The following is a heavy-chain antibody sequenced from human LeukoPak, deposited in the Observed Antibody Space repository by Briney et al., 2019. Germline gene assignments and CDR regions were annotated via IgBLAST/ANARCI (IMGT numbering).Heavy chain of an antibody. CDR3: ARDGGYCSGGSCYPYHMDV. J-gene: IGHJ6*03. V-gene: IGHV3-53*01. CDR1: GFTVSSNY. CDR2: IYSGCST. Sequence: GGSLRLSCAASGFTVSSNYMSWGGQSPGKGLDWVSCIYSGCSTYYADSVKGRLTISRDNSKNTLYLQMNSLRAEDTAVYYCARDGGYCSGGSCYPYHMDVWGKGTTVTISS. D-gene: IGHD2-15*01.